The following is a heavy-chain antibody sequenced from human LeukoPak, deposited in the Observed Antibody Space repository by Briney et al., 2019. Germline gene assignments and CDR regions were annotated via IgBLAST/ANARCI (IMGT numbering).Heavy chain of an antibody. D-gene: IGHD2-15*01. CDR3: ARGDCSGGSCYLSLTTIDY. Sequence: GGSLRLSCAASGFTFSSYSMNWVRQAPGKGLEWVSSISSSSSYIYYADSVKGRFTISRDNAKNSLYLQINSLRAEDTAVYYCARGDCSGGSCYLSLTTIDYWGQGTLVTVSS. CDR1: GFTFSSYS. V-gene: IGHV3-21*01. CDR2: ISSSSSYI. J-gene: IGHJ4*02.